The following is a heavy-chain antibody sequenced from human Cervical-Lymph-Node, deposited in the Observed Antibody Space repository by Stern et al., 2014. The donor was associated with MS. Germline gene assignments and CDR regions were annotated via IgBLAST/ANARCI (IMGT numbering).Heavy chain of an antibody. Sequence: QLLESGAEVKKPGASVKVSCKASGYTFTNYNIDWVRQATGQGLEWMGWMNPNRGNKGYAQRFQGRVTMTRDTSTSTAYMELSSLKAEDTAVYYCARVRFYGSGIYYALGDGMDVWGQGTTVTVSS. D-gene: IGHD3-10*01. CDR1: GYTFTNYN. CDR3: ARVRFYGSGIYYALGDGMDV. CDR2: MNPNRGNK. V-gene: IGHV1-8*01. J-gene: IGHJ6*02.